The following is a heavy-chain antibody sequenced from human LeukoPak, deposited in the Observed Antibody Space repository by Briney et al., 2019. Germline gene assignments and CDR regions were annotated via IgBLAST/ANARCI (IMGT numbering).Heavy chain of an antibody. CDR3: ARDVGYYDSSGSIDY. D-gene: IGHD3-22*01. Sequence: SETLSLTCTVSGGSISSNNYYWGWIRQPPGKGLEYIGSIYYSGSTYYNPSLKSRVTISVDTSKNQFSLKLSSVTAAVTAVYYCARDVGYYDSSGSIDYWGQGTLVTVSS. CDR2: IYYSGST. V-gene: IGHV4-39*07. CDR1: GGSISSNNYY. J-gene: IGHJ4*02.